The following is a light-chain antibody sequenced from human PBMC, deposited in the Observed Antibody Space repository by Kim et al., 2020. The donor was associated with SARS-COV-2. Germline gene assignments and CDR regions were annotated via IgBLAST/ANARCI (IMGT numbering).Light chain of an antibody. CDR2: GKN. Sequence: SSALTQDPAVSVALGQTVRITCQGDSLRSYYVTWYQQKPGQAPILVIYGKNNRPSGIPDRFSGSSSGNTASLTITGTQAGDEADYYCNSRDSNDNVVFGGGTQLTVL. J-gene: IGLJ2*01. CDR3: NSRDSNDNVV. V-gene: IGLV3-19*01. CDR1: SLRSYY.